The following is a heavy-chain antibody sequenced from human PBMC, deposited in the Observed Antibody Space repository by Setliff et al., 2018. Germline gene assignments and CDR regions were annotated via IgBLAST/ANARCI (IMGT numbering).Heavy chain of an antibody. V-gene: IGHV1-18*01. CDR2: ISAYNGNT. CDR1: GYTFSNFG. Sequence: ASVKVSCKASGYTFSNFGFSWVRQAPGQGLEWMGWISAYNGNTNYAQRLRGRVTMTTDTSTNTAYMELRSRTSDDTAIYYCVRDRHSFVVPPEEAWFDPWGQGTLVTVSS. D-gene: IGHD2-2*01. J-gene: IGHJ5*02. CDR3: VRDRHSFVVPPEEAWFDP.